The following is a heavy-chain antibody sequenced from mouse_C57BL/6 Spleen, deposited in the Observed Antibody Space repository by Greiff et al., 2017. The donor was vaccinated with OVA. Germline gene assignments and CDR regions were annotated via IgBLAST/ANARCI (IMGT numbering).Heavy chain of an antibody. CDR3: ARNRKGAMDY. CDR2: ISSGSSTI. V-gene: IGHV5-17*01. J-gene: IGHJ4*01. Sequence: EVQLQQSGGGLVKPGGSLKLSCAASGFTFSDYGMHWVRQAPEKGLEWVAYISSGSSTIYYADTVKGRFTISRDNAKNTLFLQMTSLRSEDTAMYYCARNRKGAMDYWGQGTSVTVSS. CDR1: GFTFSDYG.